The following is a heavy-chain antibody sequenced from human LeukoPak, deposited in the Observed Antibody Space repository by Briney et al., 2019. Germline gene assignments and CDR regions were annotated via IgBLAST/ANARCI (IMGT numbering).Heavy chain of an antibody. CDR1: GGSISIYY. J-gene: IGHJ5*02. CDR3: ARSIAVAGRGWFDP. V-gene: IGHV4-59*01. Sequence: SETLSLTCTVSGGSISIYYWSCIRQPPGKGLEWIGYIYYSGSTNYNPSLKSRVTISVDTSKNQFSLKLSSVTAADTAVYYCARSIAVAGRGWFDPWGQGTLVTVSS. CDR2: IYYSGST. D-gene: IGHD6-19*01.